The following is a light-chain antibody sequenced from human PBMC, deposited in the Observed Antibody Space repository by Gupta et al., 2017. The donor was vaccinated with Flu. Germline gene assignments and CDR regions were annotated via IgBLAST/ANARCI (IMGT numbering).Light chain of an antibody. J-gene: IGKJ2*03. CDR2: KAS. Sequence: DIQMTQSPSTLSASVGDRVTITCRASQSISSWLAWYQQKPGKAPKLLIYKASSLESGVPSRFRGSGSGTEFTLTISSRQPDDFATYYGQQYNSYSYSFGKGTKLEIK. CDR3: QQYNSYSYS. CDR1: QSISSW. V-gene: IGKV1-5*03.